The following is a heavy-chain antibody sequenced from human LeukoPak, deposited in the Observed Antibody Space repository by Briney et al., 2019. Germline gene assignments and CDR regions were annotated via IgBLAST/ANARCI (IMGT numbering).Heavy chain of an antibody. V-gene: IGHV4-4*07. D-gene: IGHD3-10*01. CDR2: IYTSGGI. Sequence: PSETLSLTCTVSGGSISNYYWSWIRQPAGKGLEWIGRIYTSGGINYNPSLKSRVTMSVDTSKDQFSLKLSSVTAADTAVYYCARQGSGSYYNIDYWGQGTLVTASS. CDR1: GGSISNYY. CDR3: ARQGSGSYYNIDY. J-gene: IGHJ4*02.